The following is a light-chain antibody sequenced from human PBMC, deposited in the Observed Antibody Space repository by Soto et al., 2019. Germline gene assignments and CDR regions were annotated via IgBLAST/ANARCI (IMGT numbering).Light chain of an antibody. CDR2: GAS. CDR1: QGISSY. Sequence: DIQLTQSPSLLSASVGDRVAISCRASQGISSYLAWYQQKPGKAPKLLIHGASTLQSGVPSRFSGSRSGTEFTLTISSLQTEDFATYYCQHLDSSPYTFGQGTKLEMK. V-gene: IGKV1-9*01. J-gene: IGKJ2*01. CDR3: QHLDSSPYT.